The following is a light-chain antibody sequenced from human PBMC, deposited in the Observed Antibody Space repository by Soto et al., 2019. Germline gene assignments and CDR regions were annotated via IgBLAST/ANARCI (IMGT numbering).Light chain of an antibody. Sequence: QSVLTQPASVSGSPGQSITISCTGTSSDVGRYTLVSWYQHHPGKAPQLIIYEDIQRPSGVSNRFSGSKSDNTASLTISGLQAEDEADYFCCSYAGSFNLVFGTGTKLTVL. CDR3: CSYAGSFNLV. V-gene: IGLV2-23*01. CDR2: EDI. CDR1: SSDVGRYTL. J-gene: IGLJ1*01.